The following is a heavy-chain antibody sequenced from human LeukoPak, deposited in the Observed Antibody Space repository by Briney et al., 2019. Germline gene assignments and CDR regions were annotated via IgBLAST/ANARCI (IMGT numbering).Heavy chain of an antibody. J-gene: IGHJ4*02. CDR2: ISYDGSNK. V-gene: IGHV3-30*18. D-gene: IGHD6-25*01. Sequence: GGSLRLSCAASAFTFSSYGMHWVRQAPGKGLEGVAVISYDGSNKYYADSVKGRFTISRDNSKNTLYLQMNSLRAEDTAVYYCAKVSGGPSGGAAIDYWGQGTLVTVSS. CDR1: AFTFSSYG. CDR3: AKVSGGPSGGAAIDY.